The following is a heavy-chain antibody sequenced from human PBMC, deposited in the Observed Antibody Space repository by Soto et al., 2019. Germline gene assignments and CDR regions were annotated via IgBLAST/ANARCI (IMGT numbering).Heavy chain of an antibody. CDR1: GFTVSSNY. CDR3: AREGGRAYYYDSSGYFADAFDI. J-gene: IGHJ3*02. V-gene: IGHV3-53*01. D-gene: IGHD3-22*01. CDR2: IYSGGST. Sequence: GGSLRLSCAASGFTVSSNYMSWVRQAPGKGLEWVSVIYSGGSTYYADSVKGRFTISRDNSKNTLYLQMNSLRAEDTAVYCCAREGGRAYYYDSSGYFADAFDIWGQGTMVTVSS.